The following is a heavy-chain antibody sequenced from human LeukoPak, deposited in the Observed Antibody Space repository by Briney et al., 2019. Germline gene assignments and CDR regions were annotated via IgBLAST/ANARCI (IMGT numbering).Heavy chain of an antibody. Sequence: GASVTVSCKASDYTFTSYGISWVRQAPGQGLEWMGWISAYNGNTNYAQKLQGRVTMTTDTSTSTAYMELRRLRSDDTAVYYCARGLLGIAGAAGTSDIWGQGTMVTASS. D-gene: IGHD6-19*01. CDR3: ARGLLGIAGAAGTSDI. CDR2: ISAYNGNT. CDR1: DYTFTSYG. V-gene: IGHV1-18*01. J-gene: IGHJ3*02.